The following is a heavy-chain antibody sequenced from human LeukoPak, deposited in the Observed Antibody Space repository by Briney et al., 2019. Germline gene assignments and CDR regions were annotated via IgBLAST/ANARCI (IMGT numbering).Heavy chain of an antibody. Sequence: ASVKVSCKASGYTFTSYGISWVRQAPGQGLEWMGWISAYNGNTNYAQKLQGRVTMTTDTSTSTAYMELSSLRSEDTAVYYCARLKLQYYYDSSGRGGYFDYWGQGTLVTVSS. D-gene: IGHD3-22*01. CDR3: ARLKLQYYYDSSGRGGYFDY. J-gene: IGHJ4*02. CDR2: ISAYNGNT. CDR1: GYTFTSYG. V-gene: IGHV1-18*01.